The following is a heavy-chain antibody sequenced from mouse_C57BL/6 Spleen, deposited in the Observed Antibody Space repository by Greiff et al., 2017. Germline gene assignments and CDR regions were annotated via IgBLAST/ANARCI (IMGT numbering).Heavy chain of an antibody. CDR2: IYPGSGST. Sequence: VKLQQPGAELVKPGASVKMSCKASGYTFTSYWITWVKQRPGQGLEWIGDIYPGSGSTNYNEKFKSKATLTVDTSSSTAYMQRSSLTSEDSAVYYCARGVTTVVPDWYFDVWGTGTTVTVSS. CDR3: ARGVTTVVPDWYFDV. J-gene: IGHJ1*03. CDR1: GYTFTSYW. D-gene: IGHD1-1*01. V-gene: IGHV1-55*01.